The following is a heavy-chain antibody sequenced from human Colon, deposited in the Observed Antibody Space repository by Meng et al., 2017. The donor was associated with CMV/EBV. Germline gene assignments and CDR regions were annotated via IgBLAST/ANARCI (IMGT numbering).Heavy chain of an antibody. CDR2: ISAHSGDT. Sequence: SGYTFSNYGFSWLRRAPGQGLEWMVWISAHSGDTWLISPFKQRVILTTDTASSTAHMELTDLTSDDTAVYYCARDWEAAWNTVITDCWGQGTLVTVSS. CDR1: GYTFSNYG. J-gene: IGHJ4*02. D-gene: IGHD1/OR15-1a*01. CDR3: ARDWEAAWNTVITDC. V-gene: IGHV1-18*01.